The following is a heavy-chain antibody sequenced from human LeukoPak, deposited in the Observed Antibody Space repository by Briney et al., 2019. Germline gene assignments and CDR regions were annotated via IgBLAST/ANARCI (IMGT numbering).Heavy chain of an antibody. CDR1: GFTFGGYT. J-gene: IGHJ4*02. V-gene: IGHV3-21*04. Sequence: KPGGSLRLSCVASGFTFGGYTINWVRLAPGKGLEWVSSISSSLNMYFAESVKGRFTISRDSARNSVSLQLNSLRVEDTAVYYCAKGGYNYGYVDYWGQGTLVTVSS. CDR2: ISSSLNM. CDR3: AKGGYNYGYVDY. D-gene: IGHD5-18*01.